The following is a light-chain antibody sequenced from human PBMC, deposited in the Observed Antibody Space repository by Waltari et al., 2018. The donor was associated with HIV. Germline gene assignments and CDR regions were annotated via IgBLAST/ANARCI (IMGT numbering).Light chain of an antibody. CDR2: SNN. Sequence: QSVLTQPPSASGTPGQRVTIPCSGSSSNIGANTVNWSQRLPGTAPKLLIYSNNQRPAGVPARFSGSKSGTSASLAISGLQSDDEADYYCAAWDDSLNGGWMFGGGTKLTVL. V-gene: IGLV1-44*01. CDR3: AAWDDSLNGGWM. CDR1: SSNIGANT. J-gene: IGLJ3*02.